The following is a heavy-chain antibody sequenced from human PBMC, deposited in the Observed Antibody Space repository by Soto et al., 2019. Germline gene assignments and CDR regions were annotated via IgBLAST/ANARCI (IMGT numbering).Heavy chain of an antibody. J-gene: IGHJ4*02. CDR2: IYHSGST. CDR3: ARETLLALGYCSGGSCYSYFYY. Sequence: PSGTLCITCAVSAGSISNSNWWNWSRQPPGNAPERIGEIYHSGSTNYNPSLKSRVTISVDKSKNQFSLKLSSVTAADTAVYYCARETLLALGYCSGGSCYSYFYYEGQGTMFTVSS. V-gene: IGHV4-4*02. D-gene: IGHD2-15*01. CDR1: AGSISNSNW.